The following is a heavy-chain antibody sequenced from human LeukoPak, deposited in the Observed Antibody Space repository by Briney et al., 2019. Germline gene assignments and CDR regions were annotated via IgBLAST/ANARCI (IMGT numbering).Heavy chain of an antibody. Sequence: PGRPLRLSCAASGFTFSSYAMSWVRQAPGKGLGWVSGISGSGGSTYYADSVKGRFTISRDNSKNRLYLQMNSLRAEDTAVYYCARDYSLYAITGWFDPWGQGTLVTVSS. CDR2: ISGSGGST. CDR3: ARDYSLYAITGWFDP. J-gene: IGHJ5*02. CDR1: GFTFSSYA. V-gene: IGHV3-23*01. D-gene: IGHD2-8*01.